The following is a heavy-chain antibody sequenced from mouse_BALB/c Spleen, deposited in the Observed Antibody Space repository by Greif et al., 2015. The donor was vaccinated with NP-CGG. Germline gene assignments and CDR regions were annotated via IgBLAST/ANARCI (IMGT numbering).Heavy chain of an antibody. Sequence: VQLQQSGPELVKPGASVKISCKASGYTFTDYYINWVNQKPGQGLEWIGWIYPGSSNTKYNEKFKGKATLTVDTSSSTAYMQFSSLTSEDTAVYFCARRTGTEAMDYWGQGTSVTVSS. CDR2: IYPGSSNT. V-gene: IGHV1-84*02. CDR3: ARRTGTEAMDY. D-gene: IGHD4-1*01. J-gene: IGHJ4*01. CDR1: GYTFTDYY.